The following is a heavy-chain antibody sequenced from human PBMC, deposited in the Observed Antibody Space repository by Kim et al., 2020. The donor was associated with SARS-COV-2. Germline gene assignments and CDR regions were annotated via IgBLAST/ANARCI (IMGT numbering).Heavy chain of an antibody. Sequence: SETLSLTCTVSGGSISSYYWSWIRQPPGKGLEWIGYIYYSGSTNYNPSLKSRVTISVDTSKNQFSLKLSSVTAADTAVYYCARGDIGGSSSNYYYYGMDVWGQGTTVTVSS. V-gene: IGHV4-59*13. J-gene: IGHJ6*02. CDR1: GGSISSYY. CDR2: IYYSGST. CDR3: ARGDIGGSSSNYYYYGMDV. D-gene: IGHD6-13*01.